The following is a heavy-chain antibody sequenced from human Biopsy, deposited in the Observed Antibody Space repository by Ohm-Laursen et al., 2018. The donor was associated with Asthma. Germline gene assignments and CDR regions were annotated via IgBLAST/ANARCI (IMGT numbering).Heavy chain of an antibody. CDR1: GITFSTYG. Sequence: SLRLSCTASGITFSTYGMHWVRQAPGKGLEWVAVISYDGISIYYADSVKGRFTISRDNSKNTLSLQMNSLTAEDTAVYYCAREGVAGTHIEDWGQGTLVTVSS. J-gene: IGHJ4*02. CDR3: AREGVAGTHIED. D-gene: IGHD6-19*01. V-gene: IGHV3-30*19. CDR2: ISYDGISI.